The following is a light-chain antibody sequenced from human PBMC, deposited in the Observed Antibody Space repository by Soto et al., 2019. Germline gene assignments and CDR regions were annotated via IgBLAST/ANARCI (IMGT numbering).Light chain of an antibody. CDR3: TLYTSSTLCYV. V-gene: IGLV2-14*03. CDR1: RTDVDGYDY. CDR2: DVY. Sequence: QSVLTQPASVSGAPGQSIAISCPGVRTDVDGYDYVSLYQQHPGQAPQLIIYDVYNRPSGVSHRFSGSKSGDTASLTISGLQAEDEADYYCTLYTSSTLCYVFATGPKVTV. J-gene: IGLJ1*01.